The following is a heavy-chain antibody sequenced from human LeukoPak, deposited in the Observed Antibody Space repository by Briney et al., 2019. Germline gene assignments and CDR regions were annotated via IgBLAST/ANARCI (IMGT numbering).Heavy chain of an antibody. CDR3: ARDNDGYDSSGYPLGATRFDP. CDR1: GGSISSGSYY. Sequence: SETLSLTCTVSGGSISSGSYYWSWIRQPAGKGLEWIGRIYTSGSTNYNPSLKSRVTISVDTSKNQFSLKLSSVTAADTAVYYCARDNDGYDSSGYPLGATRFDPWGQGTLVTVSS. V-gene: IGHV4-61*02. D-gene: IGHD3-22*01. CDR2: IYTSGST. J-gene: IGHJ5*02.